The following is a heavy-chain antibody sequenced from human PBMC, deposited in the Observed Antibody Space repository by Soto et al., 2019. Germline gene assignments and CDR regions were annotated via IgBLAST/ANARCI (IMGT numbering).Heavy chain of an antibody. CDR3: AKDESPLLWFGEFPFDD. D-gene: IGHD3-10*01. CDR1: GFTFSSYA. Sequence: EVQLLESGGGLVQPGGSLRLSCAASGFTFSSYAMSWVRQAPGKGLEWVSAISGSGGSTYYADSVKGRFTISRDNSKNTLYLQMNSLGAEDTAVYYCAKDESPLLWFGEFPFDDWGQGTLVTVSS. V-gene: IGHV3-23*01. CDR2: ISGSGGST. J-gene: IGHJ4*02.